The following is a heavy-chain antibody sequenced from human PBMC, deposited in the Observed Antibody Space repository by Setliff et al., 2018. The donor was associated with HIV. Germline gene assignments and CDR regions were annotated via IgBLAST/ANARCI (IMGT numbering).Heavy chain of an antibody. CDR2: IRYGSINK. J-gene: IGHJ6*02. CDR3: AKDEATLVRGVVNGMDV. V-gene: IGHV3-30*02. CDR1: GFTFSSYG. Sequence: PGGSLRLSCAASGFTFSSYGMHWVRQAPGKGLEWVAFIRYGSINKYYADSVKGRFTISRDNSRDTLFLQMNSLRPEDTAVYYCAKDEATLVRGVVNGMDVWGQGTTVTVSS. D-gene: IGHD3-10*01.